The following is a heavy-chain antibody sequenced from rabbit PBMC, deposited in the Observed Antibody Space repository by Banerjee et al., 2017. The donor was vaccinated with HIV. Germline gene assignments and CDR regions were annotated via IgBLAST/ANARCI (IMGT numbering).Heavy chain of an antibody. CDR3: ARDGSGYYRY. J-gene: IGHJ2*01. CDR2: INAVTGKA. CDR1: EFSFSSSAY. D-gene: IGHD1-1*01. Sequence: QSLEESGGDLVKPGASLTLTCTASEFSFSSSAYMCWVRQAPGKGLEWIACINAVTGKAVYATWAKGRFTFSKTSSTTVTLQMTSLTDADTATYFCARDGSGYYRYWGPGTLVTVS. V-gene: IGHV1S40*01.